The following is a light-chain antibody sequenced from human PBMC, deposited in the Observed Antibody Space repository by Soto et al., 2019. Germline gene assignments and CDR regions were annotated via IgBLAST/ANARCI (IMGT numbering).Light chain of an antibody. Sequence: IVWTRATGTLTLSLGERATLSCSASQSASSSYLAWYQQRPGQAPRLLIYGPSSRATGIPDRFSGSGSGTDFTLTICRLEREDFAVYYCQQYGSSTLLALGQGTRLEIK. V-gene: IGKV3-20*01. CDR2: GPS. J-gene: IGKJ5*01. CDR3: QQYGSSTLLA. CDR1: QSASSSY.